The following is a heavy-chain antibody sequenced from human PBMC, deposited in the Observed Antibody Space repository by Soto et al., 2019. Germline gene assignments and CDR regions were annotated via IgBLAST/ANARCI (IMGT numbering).Heavy chain of an antibody. CDR3: ARDYRASDSSGPYNWFDP. CDR2: IIPIFGTA. V-gene: IGHV1-69*13. Sequence: SVKVSCKASGGSFSIYAISWVRQAPGQGLEWMGGIIPIFGTANYAQKFQGRVTITADESTSTAYMELSSLRSEDTAVYYCARDYRASDSSGPYNWFDPWGQGTLVTVSS. CDR1: GGSFSIYA. J-gene: IGHJ5*02. D-gene: IGHD3-22*01.